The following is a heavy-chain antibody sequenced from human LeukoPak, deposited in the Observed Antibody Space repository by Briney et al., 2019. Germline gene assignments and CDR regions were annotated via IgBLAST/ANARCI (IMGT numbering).Heavy chain of an antibody. J-gene: IGHJ4*02. CDR2: IYPRDGST. V-gene: IGHV1-46*01. CDR3: ARDQGAFDY. CDR1: GYSFTSNY. Sequence: ASVKVSCKASGYSFTSNYIHWVRQAPGQGLEWMGMIYPRDGSTSYAQKFQGRVTVTGDTSTSTVHMELSGLRSEDTAVYYCARDQGAFDYWGQGTLVTVSS. D-gene: IGHD1-26*01.